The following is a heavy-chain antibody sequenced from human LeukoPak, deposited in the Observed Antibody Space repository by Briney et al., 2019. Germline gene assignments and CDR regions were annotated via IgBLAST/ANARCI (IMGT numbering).Heavy chain of an antibody. Sequence: ASVKVSCTASGGTFSSYAMHWVRQAPGQRLEWMGWINAGNGNTKYSQKFQGRVTITRDTSASTAYMELSSLRSEDTAVYYCARARVIALEWPTRMDVWGQGTTVTVSS. D-gene: IGHD3-3*01. CDR3: ARARVIALEWPTRMDV. CDR2: INAGNGNT. CDR1: GGTFSSYA. V-gene: IGHV1-3*01. J-gene: IGHJ6*02.